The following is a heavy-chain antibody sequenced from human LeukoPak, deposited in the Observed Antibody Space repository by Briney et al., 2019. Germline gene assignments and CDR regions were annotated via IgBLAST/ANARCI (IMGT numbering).Heavy chain of an antibody. D-gene: IGHD5-24*01. V-gene: IGHV1-2*06. J-gene: IGHJ4*02. CDR1: GYTFTGYY. CDR2: INPNSGGT. CDR3: ARGRDGYNWGIDY. Sequence: EASVNVSCKASGYTFTGYYMHWVRQAPGQGLEWMGRINPNSGGTNYAQKFQGRGTITRNTSISTAYMELSSLRSEDTAVYYCARGRDGYNWGIDYWGQGPLVTVSS.